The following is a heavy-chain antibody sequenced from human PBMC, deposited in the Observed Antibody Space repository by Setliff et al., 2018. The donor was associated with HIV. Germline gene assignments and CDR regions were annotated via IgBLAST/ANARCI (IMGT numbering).Heavy chain of an antibody. V-gene: IGHV4-4*08. Sequence: SETLSLTCTVSGGSMSSYFWSWIRQSPGKGLEWIGYIYTSGSTNYNPSLKSRVTISVDTSKNQFSLKLSSVTAADTAVYYCARGNNGYYYDSSGYYHWGQGTLVTVSS. CDR2: IYTSGST. J-gene: IGHJ5*02. D-gene: IGHD3-22*01. CDR1: GGSMSSYF. CDR3: ARGNNGYYYDSSGYYH.